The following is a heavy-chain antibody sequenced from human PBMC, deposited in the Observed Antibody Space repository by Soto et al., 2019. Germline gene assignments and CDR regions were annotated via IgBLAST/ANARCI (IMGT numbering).Heavy chain of an antibody. Sequence: QVQLVESGGGLVKPGGSLRLSCAASGFIFSDYYMTWIRQAPGKGLEWLSCSSNRDRSTYYADSVKDGFVVSKDNAKNLVYLQMNSLRAEDTAVYFCARAWKIEKFGVISMSKGLDVWGQGTTVTVSS. CDR1: GFIFSDYY. V-gene: IGHV3-11*01. CDR3: ARAWKIEKFGVISMSKGLDV. CDR2: SSNRDRST. D-gene: IGHD3-3*01. J-gene: IGHJ6*02.